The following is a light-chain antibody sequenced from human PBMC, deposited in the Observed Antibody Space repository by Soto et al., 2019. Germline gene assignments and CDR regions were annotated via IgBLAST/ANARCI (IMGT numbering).Light chain of an antibody. J-gene: IGLJ2*01. CDR3: SAYSTGSTPVL. CDR1: TSDIGNTYNY. V-gene: IGLV2-14*03. CDR2: DVN. Sequence: QSALTQPASVSGSPGQSVTLSCTGTTSDIGNTYNYVAWYQHHPGKAPKLIISDVNNRPSGVSDRFSGSKSGNTASLTISGLQAEDEADYYCSAYSTGSTPVLFGGGTTLTVL.